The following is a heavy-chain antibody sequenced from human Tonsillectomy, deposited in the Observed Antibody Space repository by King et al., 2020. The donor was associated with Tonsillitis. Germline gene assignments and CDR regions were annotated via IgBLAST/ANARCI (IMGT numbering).Heavy chain of an antibody. CDR3: VRDERPVSGSIWYDAFDI. V-gene: IGHV3-7*01. CDR1: GFTYSSYW. Sequence: VQLVESGGGLVQPGGSLRLSCAASGFTYSSYWMNWVRQAPGRGLEWVANIKEDGSVKWYADSVKGRFTISRDNAKNSLYLQSDSLRAEDTAVYYCVRDERPVSGSIWYDAFDIWGPGTMVTVSS. J-gene: IGHJ3*02. CDR2: IKEDGSVK. D-gene: IGHD6-13*01.